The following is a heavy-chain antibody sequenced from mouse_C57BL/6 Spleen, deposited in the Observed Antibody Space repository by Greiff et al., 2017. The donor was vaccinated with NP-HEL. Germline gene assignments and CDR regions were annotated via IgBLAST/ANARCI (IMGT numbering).Heavy chain of an antibody. V-gene: IGHV1-52*01. CDR3: ARYGYYAMDY. CDR1: GYTFTSYW. J-gene: IGHJ4*01. CDR2: IDPSDSET. D-gene: IGHD1-1*02. Sequence: QVQLQQPGAELVRPGSSVKLSCKASGYTFTSYWMHWVKQRPIQGLEWIGNIDPSDSETHYNQKFKDKATLTVDESSSTAYMQLSSLTSEDSAVYYCARYGYYAMDYWGQGTSVTVSS.